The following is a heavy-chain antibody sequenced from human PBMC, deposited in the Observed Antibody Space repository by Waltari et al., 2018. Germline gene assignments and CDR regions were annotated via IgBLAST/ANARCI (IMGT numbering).Heavy chain of an antibody. D-gene: IGHD6-13*01. CDR2: INPSGGST. V-gene: IGHV1-46*01. Sequence: QVQLVQSGAEVKKPGASVKVSCKASGYTFPGYYMHWVRQAHGHGLAWMGIINPSGGSTSYAQKFQGRVTMTRDTSTSTAYMELSSLRSEDTAVYYCARDDSSNLDYYYYGMDVWGQGTTVTVSS. CDR3: ARDDSSNLDYYYYGMDV. CDR1: GYTFPGYY. J-gene: IGHJ6*02.